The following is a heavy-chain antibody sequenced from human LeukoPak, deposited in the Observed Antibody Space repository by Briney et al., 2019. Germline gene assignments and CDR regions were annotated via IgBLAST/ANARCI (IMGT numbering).Heavy chain of an antibody. D-gene: IGHD5-24*01. V-gene: IGHV3-74*01. CDR1: GFSFTSFW. CDR3: ARASDGWSIDY. CDR2: VTYDGSTT. J-gene: IGHJ4*02. Sequence: GGSLRLSCAASGFSFTSFWIHWVRQVPGKGLAWVSYVTYDGSTTIYADSVKGRFTISRDNAYNTVYLQMNSRRAEDTAIYYCARASDGWSIDYWGQGTLVTVSS.